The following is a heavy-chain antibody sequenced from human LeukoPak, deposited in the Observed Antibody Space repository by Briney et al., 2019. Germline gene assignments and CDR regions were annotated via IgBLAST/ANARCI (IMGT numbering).Heavy chain of an antibody. J-gene: IGHJ5*02. Sequence: SETLSLTCTVSGGSISGYYWSWIRQPPGKGLEWIGYIYYSGSTNYNPSLKSRVTISVDTSKNQFSLKLSSVTAADTAVYYCARGGDEQWLVNWFDPWGQGTLVTVSS. CDR2: IYYSGST. CDR1: GGSISGYY. CDR3: ARGGDEQWLVNWFDP. D-gene: IGHD6-19*01. V-gene: IGHV4-59*01.